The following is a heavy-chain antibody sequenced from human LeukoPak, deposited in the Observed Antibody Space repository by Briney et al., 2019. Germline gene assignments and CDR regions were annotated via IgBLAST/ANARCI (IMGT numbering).Heavy chain of an antibody. CDR1: GGSISSSSYY. J-gene: IGHJ3*02. Sequence: PSETLSLTCTVSGGSISSSSYYWGWILQPPGKGLEWIGSIYYSGSTYYNPSLKSRVTISVDTSKNQFSLKLSSVTAADTAVYYCARGPILKQGFDIWGQGTMVTVSS. V-gene: IGHV4-39*07. CDR2: IYYSGST. CDR3: ARGPILKQGFDI. D-gene: IGHD2-15*01.